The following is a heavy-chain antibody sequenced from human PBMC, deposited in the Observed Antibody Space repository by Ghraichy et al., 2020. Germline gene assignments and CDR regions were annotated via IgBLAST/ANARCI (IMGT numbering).Heavy chain of an antibody. CDR3: TRKAEMEFDY. Sequence: ASVKVSCKASGYTFTGYFIHWVRQAPGQGLEWMGRINHHSGATDLAQKFHGRVTMTRDPSISAVYMEMSSLRSDDTAVFYCTRKAEMEFDYWGQGTLVTVSS. J-gene: IGHJ4*02. V-gene: IGHV1-2*06. CDR1: GYTFTGYF. D-gene: IGHD1-14*01. CDR2: INHHSGAT.